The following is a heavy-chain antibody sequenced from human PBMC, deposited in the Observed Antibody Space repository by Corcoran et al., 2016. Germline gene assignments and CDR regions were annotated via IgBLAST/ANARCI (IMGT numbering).Heavy chain of an antibody. CDR2: ISSSSSTI. D-gene: IGHD3-3*01. Sequence: EVQLVESGGGLVQPGGSLRLSCAASGFTFSSYSMNWVRQAPGKGLEWVSYISSSSSTIYYGASVKGRCTISRNNANNSLYLQMNSMSDEDTTRLYCARELATDCWSGYYTPNYYYYGIDVWGQGTTVTVSS. CDR1: GFTFSSYS. CDR3: ARELATDCWSGYYTPNYYYYGIDV. J-gene: IGHJ6*02. V-gene: IGHV3-48*02.